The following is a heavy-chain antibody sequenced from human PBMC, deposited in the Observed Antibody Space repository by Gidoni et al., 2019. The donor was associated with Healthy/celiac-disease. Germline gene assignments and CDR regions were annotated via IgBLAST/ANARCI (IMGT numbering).Heavy chain of an antibody. V-gene: IGHV3-30-3*01. CDR1: GFTFTRDA. D-gene: IGHD3-3*01. CDR3: ARAQRSDFWSGYYGALYYFDY. Sequence: QVPLVEYGGGVGQPGRSLRLSRAASGFTFTRDAVIWVLQAPGNGRGLLSVIPYDVSNNYAADSLKGRFTISRDNSKNTLYLQMNSLRAEDTAVYYCARAQRSDFWSGYYGALYYFDYWGQGTLVTVSS. CDR2: IPYDVSNN. J-gene: IGHJ4*02.